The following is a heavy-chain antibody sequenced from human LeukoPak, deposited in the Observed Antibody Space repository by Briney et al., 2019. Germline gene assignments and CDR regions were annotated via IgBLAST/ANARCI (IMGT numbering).Heavy chain of an antibody. D-gene: IGHD7-27*01. CDR1: GGSFSGYY. V-gene: IGHV4-34*01. J-gene: IGHJ5*02. Sequence: SETLSLTCAVYGGSFSGYYWSWIRQPPGKGLEWIGEINHSGSTNYNPSLKSRVTISVDTSKNQFSLKLSSVTAADTAVYYCARGRTLGRYNWFDPWGQGTLVTVSS. CDR3: ARGRTLGRYNWFDP. CDR2: INHSGST.